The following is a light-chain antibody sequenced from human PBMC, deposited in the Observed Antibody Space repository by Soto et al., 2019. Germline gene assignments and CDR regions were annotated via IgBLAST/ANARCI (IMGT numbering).Light chain of an antibody. CDR2: DVT. Sequence: QSVLTQPASVSGSPGQSITISCTGTSSDVGAYNYVSWYQQYPGRAPKLMIYDVTNRPSGVSNRFSGSKSGNTASLTISGLQAEDEADYYCSSYTASSTRGFGTGTKVTVL. V-gene: IGLV2-14*03. CDR3: SSYTASSTRG. CDR1: SSDVGAYNY. J-gene: IGLJ1*01.